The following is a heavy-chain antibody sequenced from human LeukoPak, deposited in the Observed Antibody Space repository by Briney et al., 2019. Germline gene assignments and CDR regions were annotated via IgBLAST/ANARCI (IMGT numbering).Heavy chain of an antibody. CDR3: ARGATFRGTYYMDV. D-gene: IGHD3-10*01. CDR2: INHRGSS. V-gene: IGHV4-34*01. Sequence: SETLSLTCAVYGESFSAYFWNWIRQAPGKPLEYIGEINHRGSSHYNPSLKTRVTLSVDTSKNQFSLKLTSVTAADTAVYYCARGATFRGTYYMDVWGKGTTVTVSS. CDR1: GESFSAYF. J-gene: IGHJ6*03.